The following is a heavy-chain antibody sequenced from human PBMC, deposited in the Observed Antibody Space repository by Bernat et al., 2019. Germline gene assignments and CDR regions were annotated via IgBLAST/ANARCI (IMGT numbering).Heavy chain of an antibody. D-gene: IGHD5-12*01. V-gene: IGHV4-39*01. Sequence: QLQLQESGPGLVKPSETLSLTCTVSGGSISSSSYYWGWIRQPPGKGLEWIGSIYYSGSTYYNPSLKSRVTISVDTSKNQFTMKLSSVTAADTAVYYCARATGEAFDIWGQGTMVTVSS. J-gene: IGHJ3*02. CDR2: IYYSGST. CDR1: GGSISSSSYY. CDR3: ARATGEAFDI.